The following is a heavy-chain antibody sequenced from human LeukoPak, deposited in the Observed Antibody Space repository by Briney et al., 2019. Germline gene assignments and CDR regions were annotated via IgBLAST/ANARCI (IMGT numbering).Heavy chain of an antibody. Sequence: GGALRLSCAASGFTFSGYSMNWVRQAPGKGLEWFSYISSSSSTIHYADSVKGRFTISRDNVKNSLYLQMNSLRGEDTAVYYCARVVGDSGSYLHWGQGTLVTVSS. J-gene: IGHJ4*02. CDR3: ARVVGDSGSYLH. CDR1: GFTFSGYS. D-gene: IGHD3-10*01. V-gene: IGHV3-48*01. CDR2: ISSSSSTI.